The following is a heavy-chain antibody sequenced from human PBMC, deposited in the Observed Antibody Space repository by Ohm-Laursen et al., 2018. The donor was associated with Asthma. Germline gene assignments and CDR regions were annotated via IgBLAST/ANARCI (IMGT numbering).Heavy chain of an antibody. Sequence: ASVKVSCKASGYTFTGYYMHWVRQAPGQGLEWMGRINPNSGGTNYAQKFQGRVTMTRDTSISTAYMELSRLRSDDTAVYYCARLGLDYADPIDYWGQGTLVTVSS. V-gene: IGHV1-2*06. D-gene: IGHD4-17*01. CDR3: ARLGLDYADPIDY. CDR2: INPNSGGT. J-gene: IGHJ4*02. CDR1: GYTFTGYY.